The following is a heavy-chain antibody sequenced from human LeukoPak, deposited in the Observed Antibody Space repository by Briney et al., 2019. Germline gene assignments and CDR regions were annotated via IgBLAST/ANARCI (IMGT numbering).Heavy chain of an antibody. J-gene: IGHJ6*03. CDR3: AKDLYGDYDPAYYYMDV. Sequence: GGSLRLSCAASGFTFSSYAMSWVRQAPGKGLEWVSAIIGSGGSTYYADSAQGRFTISRDNSKNKLYLQMNSLRAEDTAVYYCAKDLYGDYDPAYYYMDVWGKGTTVTVSS. V-gene: IGHV3-23*01. CDR1: GFTFSSYA. CDR2: IIGSGGST. D-gene: IGHD4-17*01.